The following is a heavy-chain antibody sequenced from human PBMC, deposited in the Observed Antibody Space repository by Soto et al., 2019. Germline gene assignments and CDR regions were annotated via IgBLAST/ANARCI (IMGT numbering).Heavy chain of an antibody. CDR3: GRESGETWDYEAS. Sequence: QVQLQESGPGLVRPSETLSLTCTVSGGSISSYRWSWIRQPAGKGLEWIGRLNTYGNTHYNPSSKSRVTVSVDTSRIQFFLTLRSVTAADSAVYHCGRESGETWDYEASWGKGTPVTVSS. CDR1: GGSISSYR. J-gene: IGHJ5*02. V-gene: IGHV4-4*07. D-gene: IGHD1-7*01. CDR2: LNTYGNT.